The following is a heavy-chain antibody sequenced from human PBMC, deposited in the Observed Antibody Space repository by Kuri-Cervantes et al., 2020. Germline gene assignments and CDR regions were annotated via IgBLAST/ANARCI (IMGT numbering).Heavy chain of an antibody. CDR3: ARSDTYYYDSSGYPVFDY. CDR1: GGSISSYY. CDR2: IYTSGST. D-gene: IGHD3-22*01. Sequence: SETLSLTCTVSGGSISSYYWSWIRQPAGKGLEWIGRIYTSGSTNYNPSLKSRVTISVDTSKNQFSLKLSSVTAADTAVYYCARSDTYYYDSSGYPVFDYWGQGTLVTVSS. J-gene: IGHJ4*02. V-gene: IGHV4-4*07.